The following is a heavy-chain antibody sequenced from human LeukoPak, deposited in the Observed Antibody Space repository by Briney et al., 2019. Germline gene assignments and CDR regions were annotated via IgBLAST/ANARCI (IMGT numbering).Heavy chain of an antibody. CDR1: GFTFHDHA. V-gene: IGHV3-9*01. CDR3: ARDDAFDL. Sequence: GRSLRLSCEASGFTFHDHAMHWVRQAPGKGLEWVSGLGWEGGSIGYADSVKGRFTISRDNAKKSLYLQMNSLGVEDTALYYCARDDAFDLWGQGTMVTVSS. J-gene: IGHJ3*01. CDR2: LGWEGGSI.